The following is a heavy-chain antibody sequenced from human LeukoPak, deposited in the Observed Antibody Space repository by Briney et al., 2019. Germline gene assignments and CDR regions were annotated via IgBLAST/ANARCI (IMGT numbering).Heavy chain of an antibody. J-gene: IGHJ6*03. D-gene: IGHD5-12*01. V-gene: IGHV3-23*01. CDR1: GFTFSSYA. CDR3: AKDLRGYDSRVGNYYYMDV. CDR2: ISRSGGST. Sequence: GGSLRLSCAASGFTFSSYAMSWVRQAPGKGLEWVSAISRSGGSTYFAGSVKGRFTISRDNSKNTLYLQMNSLRAEDTAVYYCAKDLRGYDSRVGNYYYMDVWGKGTTVTVSS.